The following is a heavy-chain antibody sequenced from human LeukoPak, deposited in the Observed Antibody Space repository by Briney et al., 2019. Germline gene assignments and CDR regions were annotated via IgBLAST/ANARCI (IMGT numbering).Heavy chain of an antibody. CDR1: GFTFSSYA. CDR3: ATPIAVAGPFDY. J-gene: IGHJ4*02. V-gene: IGHV3-23*01. Sequence: PGGSLRLSCAASGFTFSSYAMSWVRQAPGKGLEWVSAISGSGGSTYCADSVKGRFTISRDNSKNTLYLQMNSLRAEDAAVCYCATPIAVAGPFDYWGQGTLVTVSS. D-gene: IGHD6-19*01. CDR2: ISGSGGST.